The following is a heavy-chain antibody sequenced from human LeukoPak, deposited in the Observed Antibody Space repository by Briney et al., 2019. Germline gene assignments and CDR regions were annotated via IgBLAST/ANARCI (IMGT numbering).Heavy chain of an antibody. V-gene: IGHV4-38-2*02. CDR1: GYSISSGYY. Sequence: SETLSLTCTVSGYSISSGYYWGWIRQPPGKGLEWIGSIYHSGSTYYNPSLKSRVTISVDTSKNQFSLKLSSVTAADTAVYYCARDVYCSGGSCYQGANWFDPWGQGTLVTVSS. CDR3: ARDVYCSGGSCYQGANWFDP. CDR2: IYHSGST. J-gene: IGHJ5*02. D-gene: IGHD2-15*01.